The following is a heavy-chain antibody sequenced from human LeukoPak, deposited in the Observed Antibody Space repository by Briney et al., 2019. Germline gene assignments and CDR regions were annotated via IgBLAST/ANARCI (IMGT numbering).Heavy chain of an antibody. CDR2: ISSGGTTM. CDR1: GFTFSDHY. Sequence: GGSLRLSCAASGFTFSDHYMSWIRQAPGKGLEWISYISSGGTTMKYADSVKGRFTISRDNAKNSLHLQMNSLRAEDTAVYYCARDPVWGNFDYWGQGTLSPSPQ. CDR3: ARDPVWGNFDY. J-gene: IGHJ4*02. D-gene: IGHD3-16*01. V-gene: IGHV3-11*04.